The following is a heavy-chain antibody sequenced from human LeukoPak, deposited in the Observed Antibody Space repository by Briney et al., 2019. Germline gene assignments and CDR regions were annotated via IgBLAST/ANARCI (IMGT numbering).Heavy chain of an antibody. J-gene: IGHJ4*02. CDR2: IVVGSGNT. D-gene: IGHD5-18*01. Sequence: SVKVSCKASGFTFTSSAMQWVRQARGQRLEWIGWIVVGSGNTNYAQKFQERLSITRDMSTSTAYMELSSLRSEDTAVYYCAAIYSYGYVDYWGQGTLVTVSS. CDR1: GFTFTSSA. V-gene: IGHV1-58*02. CDR3: AAIYSYGYVDY.